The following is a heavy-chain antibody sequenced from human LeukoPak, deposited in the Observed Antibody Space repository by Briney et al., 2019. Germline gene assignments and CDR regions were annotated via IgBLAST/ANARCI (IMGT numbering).Heavy chain of an antibody. CDR2: ISSSSSYI. D-gene: IGHD2-15*01. CDR3: ARVPHPYCSGGNCIYFDY. V-gene: IGHV3-21*01. CDR1: GFTFSSYS. Sequence: GGSLRLSCAASGFTFSSYSMNWVRQAPGKGLEWVSSISSSSSYIYYTDSVKGRFTLSRDNAKKSLYLQMNSLRAEDTAVYYCARVPHPYCSGGNCIYFDYWGLGTLVTVSS. J-gene: IGHJ4*02.